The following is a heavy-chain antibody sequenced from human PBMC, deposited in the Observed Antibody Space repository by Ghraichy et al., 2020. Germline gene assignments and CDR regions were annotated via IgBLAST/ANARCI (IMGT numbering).Heavy chain of an antibody. J-gene: IGHJ4*02. D-gene: IGHD2-2*01. V-gene: IGHV4-34*01. CDR1: GGSFSGYY. Sequence: SQTLSLTCAVYGGSFSGYYWSWIRQPPGKGLEWIGEINHSGSTNYNPSLKSRVTISVDTSKNQFSLKLSSVTAADTAVYYCARGRYCSSTSCYYDYWGQGTLVTVSS. CDR3: ARGRYCSSTSCYYDY. CDR2: INHSGST.